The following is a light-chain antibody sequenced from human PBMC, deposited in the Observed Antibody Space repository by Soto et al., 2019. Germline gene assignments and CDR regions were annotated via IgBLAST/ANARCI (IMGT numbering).Light chain of an antibody. Sequence: EIVMTQSPATLSVSPGARATLSCRASHSVSSRLAWYQQKPGQAPRLLIYGASTRATGLPARFSGSGSGTEFTLTISSLQSEDFAVYYCQHYNNWPLTFGGGTKVESK. J-gene: IGKJ4*01. CDR2: GAS. CDR3: QHYNNWPLT. CDR1: HSVSSR. V-gene: IGKV3-15*01.